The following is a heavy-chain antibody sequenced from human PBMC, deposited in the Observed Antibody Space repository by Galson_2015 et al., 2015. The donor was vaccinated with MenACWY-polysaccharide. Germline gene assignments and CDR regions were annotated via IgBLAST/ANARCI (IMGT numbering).Heavy chain of an antibody. CDR3: ARDLPTRYYDSTSRWFDP. D-gene: IGHD3-22*01. Sequence: SVKVSCKASGGTFSSYAISWVRQAPGQGLEWMGRIIPILGIANYAQKFQGRVTITADKSTSTAYMELSSLRSEDTAVYYCARDLPTRYYDSTSRWFDPWGQGTLVTVSS. CDR1: GGTFSSYA. J-gene: IGHJ5*02. CDR2: IIPILGIA. V-gene: IGHV1-69*04.